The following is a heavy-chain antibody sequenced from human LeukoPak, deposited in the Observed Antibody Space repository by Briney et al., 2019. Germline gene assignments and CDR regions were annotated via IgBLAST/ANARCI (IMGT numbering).Heavy chain of an antibody. CDR1: GGSISSYY. CDR2: IYYSGST. D-gene: IGHD3-3*01. CDR3: ARSITIFGVVSSFDY. V-gene: IGHV4-59*01. Sequence: SETLSLTCTVSGGSISSYYWSRIRQPPGKGLEWIGYIYYSGSTNYNPSLKSRVTISVDTSKNQFSLKLSSVTAADTAVYYCARSITIFGVVSSFDYWGQGTLVTVSS. J-gene: IGHJ4*02.